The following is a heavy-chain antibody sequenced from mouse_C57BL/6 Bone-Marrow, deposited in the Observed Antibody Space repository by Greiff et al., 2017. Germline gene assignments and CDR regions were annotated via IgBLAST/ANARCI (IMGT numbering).Heavy chain of an antibody. Sequence: VQLQQPGAELVKPGASVKLSCKASGYTFTSYWMHWVKQRPGQGLEWIGMIHPNSGSTNYNEKFKSKATVTVDKSSSTAYMQLSSLTSEDSAVYYCASLYYDYDGFAYWGQGTLVTVSA. J-gene: IGHJ3*01. CDR1: GYTFTSYW. CDR2: IHPNSGST. D-gene: IGHD2-4*01. CDR3: ASLYYDYDGFAY. V-gene: IGHV1-64*01.